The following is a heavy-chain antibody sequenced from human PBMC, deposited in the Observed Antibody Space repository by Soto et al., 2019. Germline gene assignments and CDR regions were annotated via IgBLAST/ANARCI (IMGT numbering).Heavy chain of an antibody. J-gene: IGHJ4*01. CDR2: IYYSGST. V-gene: IGHV4-59*01. Sequence: SETLSLTCTVSGGSISSYYWSWIRQPPGKGLEWIGYIYYSGSTNYNPSLKSRVTISVDTSKNQFSLKLSSVTAADTAVYYCARGGVKYYFDYWGHGTLVTVPQ. D-gene: IGHD3-3*01. CDR1: GGSISSYY. CDR3: ARGGVKYYFDY.